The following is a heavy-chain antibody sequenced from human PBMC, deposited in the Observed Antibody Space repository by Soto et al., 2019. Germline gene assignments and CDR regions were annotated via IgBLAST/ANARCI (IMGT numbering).Heavy chain of an antibody. J-gene: IGHJ5*02. V-gene: IGHV1-18*01. D-gene: IGHD1-1*01. Sequence: ASVKVSCKASGYTFTSYGISCVRQAPGQGLEWVGWISGYDGNTDYAHKFRGRVTMTTDTSTNTAYMDLRSLRSDDTAVYYCARHNPQWPNWFAPWVQGTPVTVSS. CDR3: ARHNPQWPNWFAP. CDR1: GYTFTSYG. CDR2: ISGYDGNT.